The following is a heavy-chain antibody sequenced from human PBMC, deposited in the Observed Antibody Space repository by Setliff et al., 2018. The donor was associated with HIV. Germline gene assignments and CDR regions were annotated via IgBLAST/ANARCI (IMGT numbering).Heavy chain of an antibody. CDR2: INHSEST. CDR1: GESFSDYY. CDR3: ARGGGITWRSYSFDY. J-gene: IGHJ4*01. V-gene: IGHV4-34*01. D-gene: IGHD3-10*01. Sequence: PSETLSLTCAVYGESFSDYYWSWIRQPPGKGLEWIGEINHSESTNYNPSLKGRVTVSVDTSKKRFSLRLSSVSAADTALYYCARGGGITWRSYSFDYWGHGTLVTVSS.